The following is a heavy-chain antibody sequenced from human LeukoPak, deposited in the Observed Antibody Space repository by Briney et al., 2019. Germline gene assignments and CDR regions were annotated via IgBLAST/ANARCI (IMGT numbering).Heavy chain of an antibody. V-gene: IGHV1-3*01. CDR1: GYTFTSYA. CDR3: ARGAIVVHAFDI. J-gene: IGHJ3*02. Sequence: ASVKVSCKASGYTFTSYAMHWVRQAPGQRLEWMGWINAGNGNTKYSQKFQGRVTITRDTSASTAYMELSSLRSEDTAVYYCARGAIVVHAFDIWGQGTKVTVSS. CDR2: INAGNGNT. D-gene: IGHD3-22*01.